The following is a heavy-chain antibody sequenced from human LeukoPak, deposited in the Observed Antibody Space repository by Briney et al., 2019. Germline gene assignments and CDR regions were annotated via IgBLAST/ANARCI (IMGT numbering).Heavy chain of an antibody. CDR3: ARDIAAAGTYYYGMDV. CDR1: GGSISSSSYY. Sequence: SETLSLTCTVSGGSISSSSYYWGWIRQPPGKGLEWIGSIYYSGSTYYNPSLKSRVTISVDTSKNQFSLKLSSVTAADTAVYYCARDIAAAGTYYYGMDVWGKGTTVTVSS. J-gene: IGHJ6*04. D-gene: IGHD6-13*01. V-gene: IGHV4-39*07. CDR2: IYYSGST.